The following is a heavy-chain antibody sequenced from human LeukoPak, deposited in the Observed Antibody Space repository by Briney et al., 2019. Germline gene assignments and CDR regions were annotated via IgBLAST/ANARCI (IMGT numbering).Heavy chain of an antibody. D-gene: IGHD2-2*01. J-gene: IGHJ4*02. CDR1: GGSVSSGSYY. V-gene: IGHV4-61*01. Sequence: SETLSLTCTVSGGSVSSGSYYWSWIRQPPGKGLEWIGYIYYSGSTNYNPSLKSRVTISVDTSKNQFSLKLSSETAADTAVYYCARLVPAAMPHFDYWGQGTLVTVSS. CDR3: ARLVPAAMPHFDY. CDR2: IYYSGST.